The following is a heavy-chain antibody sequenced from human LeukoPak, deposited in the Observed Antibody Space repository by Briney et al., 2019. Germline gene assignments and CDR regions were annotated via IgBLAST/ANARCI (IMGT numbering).Heavy chain of an antibody. J-gene: IGHJ4*02. CDR2: ISWNSGSI. CDR3: AKDRGAFRSWSLDY. V-gene: IGHV3-9*01. D-gene: IGHD2-15*01. Sequence: GGSLRLSCAASGFTFDDYAMHWVRQAPGKGLEWVSGISWNSGSIGYADSVKGRFTISRDNAKNSLYLQMNSLRAEDTAVYYCAKDRGAFRSWSLDYWGQGTLVTVSS. CDR1: GFTFDDYA.